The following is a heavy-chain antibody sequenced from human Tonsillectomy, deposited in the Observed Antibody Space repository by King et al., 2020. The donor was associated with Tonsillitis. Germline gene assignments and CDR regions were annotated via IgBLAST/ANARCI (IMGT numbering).Heavy chain of an antibody. D-gene: IGHD3-22*01. Sequence: VQLVESGGGVVQPGRSLRLSCAASGFIFSNYGMHWVRQAPGKGLEWVAVIWYDGYNTYYRDSVKGRFTISRDKSKDTLYLQMNSLRVEDTAVYYCAKDVGGGSSGTAMDYWGRGALVTVSS. CDR1: GFIFSNYG. CDR2: IWYDGYNT. CDR3: AKDVGGGSSGTAMDY. V-gene: IGHV3-33*03. J-gene: IGHJ4*02.